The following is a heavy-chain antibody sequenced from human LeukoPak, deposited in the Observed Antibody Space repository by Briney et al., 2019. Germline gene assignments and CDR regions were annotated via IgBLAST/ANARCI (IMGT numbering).Heavy chain of an antibody. CDR1: GFTVSTNY. CDR2: ISGSGGST. V-gene: IGHV3-23*01. Sequence: PGGSLRLSCAASGFTVSTNYMTWVRQAPGKGLEWVSAISGSGGSTYYADSVKGRFTISRDNSKNTPYLQMNSLRAEDTAVYYCAYDFWSGYYQDYWGQGTLVTVSS. D-gene: IGHD3-3*01. CDR3: AYDFWSGYYQDY. J-gene: IGHJ4*02.